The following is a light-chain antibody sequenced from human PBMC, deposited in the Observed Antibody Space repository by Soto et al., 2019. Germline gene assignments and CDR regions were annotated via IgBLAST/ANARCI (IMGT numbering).Light chain of an antibody. CDR2: GAS. V-gene: IGKV3-20*01. J-gene: IGKJ1*01. CDR1: QSVSSSY. CDR3: QQYGSSPTWT. Sequence: IVLTQSPGTLSLSPVERATLSCRASQSVSSSYLAWYQQKPGQAPRLLIYGASSRATGIPDRFSGSGSGTDFTLTISRLEPEDFAVYYCQQYGSSPTWTFGQGTKV.